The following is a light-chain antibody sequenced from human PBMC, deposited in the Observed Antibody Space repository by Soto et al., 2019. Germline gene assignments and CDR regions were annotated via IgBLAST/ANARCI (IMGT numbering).Light chain of an antibody. CDR2: EVT. V-gene: IGLV2-14*01. J-gene: IGLJ1*01. CDR3: SSYTSTSTPV. CDR1: STDVGGYNF. Sequence: QSVLTQPASVSGPLGQSITISCTGTSTDVGGYNFVSWYQQHPDKAPKLLIYEVTNRPSGVSNRFSGSKSGNTASLTISGLQAEDEADFYCSSYTSTSTPVFGTGTKVTV.